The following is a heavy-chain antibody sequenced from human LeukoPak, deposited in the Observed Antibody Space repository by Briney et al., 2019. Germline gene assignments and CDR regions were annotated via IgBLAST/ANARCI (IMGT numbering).Heavy chain of an antibody. CDR1: GFTFSSHG. J-gene: IGHJ4*02. Sequence: GGTLRLSCAASGFTFSSHGMSWVRQAPGKGLEWVSAISGSGNTYYADSVKGRFTISRDISKNTLYLQMNSLRAEDTAVYYCAHGGLYYLDYWGQGTLVTVSS. CDR3: AHGGLYYLDY. V-gene: IGHV3-23*01. D-gene: IGHD3-10*01. CDR2: ISGSGNT.